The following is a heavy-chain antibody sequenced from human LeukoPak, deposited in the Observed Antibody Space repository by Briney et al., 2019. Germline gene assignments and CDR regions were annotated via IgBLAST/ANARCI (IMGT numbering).Heavy chain of an antibody. Sequence: SETLSLTCTVSGGSISSSSYYWGWIRQPPGKGLEWIGSIYYSGSTYCNPSLKSRVTISVDTSKNQFSLKLSSVTAADTAVYYCARVPDEGSGIDYWGQGTLVTVSS. V-gene: IGHV4-39*07. CDR2: IYYSGST. D-gene: IGHD3-10*01. J-gene: IGHJ4*02. CDR1: GGSISSSSYY. CDR3: ARVPDEGSGIDY.